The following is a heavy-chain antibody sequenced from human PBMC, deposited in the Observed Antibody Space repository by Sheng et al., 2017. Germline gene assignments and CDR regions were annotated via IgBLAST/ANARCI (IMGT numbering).Heavy chain of an antibody. CDR3: ARLAVDGSGSYRPFDY. V-gene: IGHV1-69*10. D-gene: IGHD3-10*01. CDR1: GGTFSSYA. J-gene: IGHJ4*02. CDR2: IIPILGIA. Sequence: QVQLVQSGAEVKKPGSSVKVSCKASGGTFSSYAISWVRQAPGQGLEWMGGIIPILGIANYAQKFQGRVTITADKSTSTAYMELSSLRSEDTAVYYCARLAVDGSGSYRPFDYWGQGTLVTVSS.